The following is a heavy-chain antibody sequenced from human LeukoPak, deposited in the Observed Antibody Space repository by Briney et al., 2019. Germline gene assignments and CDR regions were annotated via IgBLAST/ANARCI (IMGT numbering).Heavy chain of an antibody. V-gene: IGHV3-30*02. Sequence: PGGSLRLSCAASGFTFSSYGMHWVRQAPGKGLEWVALIRYDGSNKYYADSVKGRFTISRDNSKNTLYLQMNSLRAEDTAVYYCAKDGARRVVVPAAKDYWGQGTLVTVSS. CDR2: IRYDGSNK. D-gene: IGHD2-2*01. J-gene: IGHJ4*02. CDR3: AKDGARRVVVPAAKDY. CDR1: GFTFSSYG.